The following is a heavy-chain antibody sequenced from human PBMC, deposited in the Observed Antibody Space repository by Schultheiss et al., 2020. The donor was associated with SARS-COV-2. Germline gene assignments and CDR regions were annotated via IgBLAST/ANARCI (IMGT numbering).Heavy chain of an antibody. CDR3: ARVWQQLGGDAFDI. D-gene: IGHD6-13*01. CDR1: GGSISSGGYY. Sequence: SETLSLTCTVSGGSISSGGYYWSWIRQHPGKGLEWIGYIYYSGSTNYNPSLKSRVTISVDTSKNQFSLKLSSVTAADTAVYYCARVWQQLGGDAFDIWGQGTMVTVSS. J-gene: IGHJ3*02. CDR2: IYYSGST. V-gene: IGHV4-61*08.